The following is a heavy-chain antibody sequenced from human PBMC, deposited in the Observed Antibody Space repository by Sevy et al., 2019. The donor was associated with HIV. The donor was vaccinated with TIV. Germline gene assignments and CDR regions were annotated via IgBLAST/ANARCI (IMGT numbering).Heavy chain of an antibody. CDR1: GFSFSSHG. V-gene: IGHV3-30*03. CDR2: ISYDGNKR. CDR3: ARDGGGYNYAPSDY. D-gene: IGHD1-1*01. Sequence: GGSLRLSCAASGFSFSSHGMHWVRQAPGKGLEWQAVISYDGNKRYYADSVKGRFTISRDNSKNTLYLQMNSLRAEDTAVYYCARDGGGYNYAPSDYWGQGTLVTVSS. J-gene: IGHJ4*02.